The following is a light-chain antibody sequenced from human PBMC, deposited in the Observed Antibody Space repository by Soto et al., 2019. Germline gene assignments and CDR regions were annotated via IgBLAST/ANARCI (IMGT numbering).Light chain of an antibody. J-gene: IGKJ1*01. CDR2: WAS. Sequence: DIVMTQSPDSLAVSLGERATINCKSSQSVLYSPNNKNYLAWYQQKPGQPPKLLIYWASTRESGVPDRFSGSGSGTDFTLTISGRQAEDVAFYYCRQYHSAPLRFGQGTKVDI. CDR3: RQYHSAPLR. CDR1: QSVLYSPNNKNY. V-gene: IGKV4-1*01.